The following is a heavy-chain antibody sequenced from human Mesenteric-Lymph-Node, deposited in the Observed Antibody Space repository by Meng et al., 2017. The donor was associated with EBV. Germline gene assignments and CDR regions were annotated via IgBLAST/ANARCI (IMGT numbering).Heavy chain of an antibody. CDR2: IYYSGST. D-gene: IGHD1-26*01. CDR1: GDSVSNRDYY. CDR3: ARQEVGANFDY. Sequence: QVQLQESGPGLVKPSETLSLTCTVSGDSVSNRDYYWSWVRQPPGKGLEWIGYIYYSGSTRYNPSLKSRITISLDKSKNDFSLKLSSVTAADTAVYYCARQEVGANFDYWGQGTLVTVSS. V-gene: IGHV4-61*08. J-gene: IGHJ4*02.